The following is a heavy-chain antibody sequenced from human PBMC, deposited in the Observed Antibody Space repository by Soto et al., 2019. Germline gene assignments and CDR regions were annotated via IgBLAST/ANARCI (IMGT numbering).Heavy chain of an antibody. CDR2: INPNSGGT. CDR3: ARGGRIVGAPKWFDP. J-gene: IGHJ5*02. CDR1: GYTFTGYY. D-gene: IGHD1-26*01. V-gene: IGHV1-2*04. Sequence: QVQLVQSGAEVKKPGASVKVSCKASGYTFTGYYMHWVRQAPGQGLEWMGWINPNSGGTNYAQKLQGWVTMTRDTSISTAYMELSRLRSDDTAVYYCARGGRIVGAPKWFDPWGQGTLVTVSS.